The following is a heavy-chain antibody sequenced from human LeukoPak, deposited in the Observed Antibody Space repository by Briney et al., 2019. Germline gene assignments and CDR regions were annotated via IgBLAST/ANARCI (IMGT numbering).Heavy chain of an antibody. Sequence: PGGSLRLSCAASGFTFDDYAMHWVRQAPGKGLEWVSGISWNSGSIGYADSVKGRFTISRDNAKNSLYLQMNSLRAEDTAVYYCARNLGTLATGGVALDIWGQGTMVTVAS. CDR3: ARNLGTLATGGVALDI. CDR2: ISWNSGSI. CDR1: GFTFDDYA. D-gene: IGHD1-14*01. V-gene: IGHV3-9*01. J-gene: IGHJ3*02.